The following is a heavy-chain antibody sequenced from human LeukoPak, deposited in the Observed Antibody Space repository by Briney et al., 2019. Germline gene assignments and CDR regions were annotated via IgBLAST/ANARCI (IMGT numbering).Heavy chain of an antibody. CDR1: GGSFSGYY. V-gene: IGHV4-34*01. J-gene: IGHJ4*02. Sequence: PSETLSLTCAVYGGSFSGYYWSWIRQPPGKGLEWIGEINHSGSTNCNPSLKSRVTISVDTSKNQFSLKLSSVTAADTAVYYCATGRTGTLYYFDYWGQGTLVTVSS. CDR2: INHSGST. CDR3: ATGRTGTLYYFDY. D-gene: IGHD1-7*01.